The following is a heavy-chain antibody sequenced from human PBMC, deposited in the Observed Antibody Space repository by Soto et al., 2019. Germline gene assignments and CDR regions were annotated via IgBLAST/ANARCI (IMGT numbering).Heavy chain of an antibody. V-gene: IGHV3-30*18. CDR2: ISYDGSNK. J-gene: IGHJ6*02. Sequence: GGSLRLSCAASGFTFSSYGMHWVRQAPGKGLEWVAVISYDGSNKYYADSVKGRFTISRDNSKNTLYLQMNSLRAEDTAVYYCAKERITIFGVVSPNGLDVWGQGTTVTVSS. D-gene: IGHD3-3*01. CDR1: GFTFSSYG. CDR3: AKERITIFGVVSPNGLDV.